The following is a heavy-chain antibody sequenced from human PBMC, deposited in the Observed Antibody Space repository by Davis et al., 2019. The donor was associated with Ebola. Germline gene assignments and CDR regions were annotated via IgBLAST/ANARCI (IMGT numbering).Heavy chain of an antibody. D-gene: IGHD2/OR15-2a*01. J-gene: IGHJ4*02. V-gene: IGHV4-39*01. Sequence: GSLRLSCTVSGGSISSSSYYWGWIRQPPGKGLEWIGSIYYGGSTYYNPSLKSRVTISVDTSKNQFSLKLSSVTAADTAVYYCARHGGDYYYFDYWGQGTLVTVSS. CDR3: ARHGGDYYYFDY. CDR2: IYYGGST. CDR1: GGSISSSSYY.